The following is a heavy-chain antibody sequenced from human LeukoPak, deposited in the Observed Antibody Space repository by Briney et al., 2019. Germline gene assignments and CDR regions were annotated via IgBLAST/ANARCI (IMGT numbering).Heavy chain of an antibody. D-gene: IGHD4-11*01. J-gene: IGHJ1*01. Sequence: ASVKVSCKASGYIFTDYYMHWVRQAPGQELGWMGRINPNSGGTNYAQKFQFRVTMTTDTSTSTAYMELRSLTSDDTAVYYCARDKAVTTELTQYFHHWGQGTLVTVSS. CDR3: ARDKAVTTELTQYFHH. CDR1: GYIFTDYY. V-gene: IGHV1/OR15-1*04. CDR2: INPNSGGT.